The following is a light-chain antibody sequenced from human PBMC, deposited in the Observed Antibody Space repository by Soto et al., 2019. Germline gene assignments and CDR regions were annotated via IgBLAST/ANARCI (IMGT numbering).Light chain of an antibody. CDR2: WAS. V-gene: IGKV1-5*03. Sequence: DIQLTQSPSTLSASVGDRVTITCRASQNINGYLAWYQQKPGKAPKLLIYWASSLISGVPSRFAGGESGTEFTLTISSLQPDDFATYYCPQYSAYPLTFGGGTKV. J-gene: IGKJ4*01. CDR1: QNINGY. CDR3: PQYSAYPLT.